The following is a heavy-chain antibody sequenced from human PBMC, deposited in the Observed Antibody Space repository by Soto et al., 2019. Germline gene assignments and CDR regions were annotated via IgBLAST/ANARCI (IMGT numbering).Heavy chain of an antibody. CDR1: GFTFSPYW. J-gene: IGHJ4*02. V-gene: IGHV3-74*01. Sequence: EVQLVESGGGLVKPGGSLRLSCAATGFTFSPYWMHWVRQGPGKGLVWVSRISTDGSSTTYADSVKGRFTISRDNAKNTLHLQNNSLSSEDTAVYYSARATGSNHPFDYWGQGSLVTVSS. CDR2: ISTDGSST. D-gene: IGHD2-2*01. CDR3: ARATGSNHPFDY.